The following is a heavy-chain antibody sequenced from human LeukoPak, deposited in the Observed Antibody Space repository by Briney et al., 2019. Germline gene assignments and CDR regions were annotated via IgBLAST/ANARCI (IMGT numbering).Heavy chain of an antibody. Sequence: ASVKVSCKASGYTFTSYGISWVRQAPGQGLEWMGWISAYNGNTNYAQKLQGRVTMTTDTSTSTAYMELRSLRSDDTAVYYCARDWRHRSSDDAFDIWGQGTMVTVSS. CDR1: GYTFTSYG. V-gene: IGHV1-18*01. D-gene: IGHD3-16*02. CDR3: ARDWRHRSSDDAFDI. CDR2: ISAYNGNT. J-gene: IGHJ3*02.